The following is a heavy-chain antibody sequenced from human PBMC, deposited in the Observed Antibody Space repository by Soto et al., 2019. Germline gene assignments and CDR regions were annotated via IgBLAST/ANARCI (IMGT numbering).Heavy chain of an antibody. Sequence: SETLSLTCTVSGGSISSSSYYWGWIRQPPGKGLEWIGSIYYSGSTYYNPSLKSRVTISVDTSKNQFSLKLSSVTAADTAVYYCARRVVVSNFDYWGQGTLVTV. CDR2: IYYSGST. CDR3: ARRVVVSNFDY. J-gene: IGHJ4*02. D-gene: IGHD2-2*01. V-gene: IGHV4-39*01. CDR1: GGSISSSSYY.